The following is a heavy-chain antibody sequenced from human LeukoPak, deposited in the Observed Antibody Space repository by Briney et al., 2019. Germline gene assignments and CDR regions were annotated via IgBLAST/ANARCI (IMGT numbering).Heavy chain of an antibody. CDR2: IYPGDSDT. CDR1: GYSFTSYW. V-gene: IGHV5-51*01. Sequence: GESLKISCKGSGYSFTSYWIGWVRQMPGKGLEWMGIIYPGDSDTRYSPSFQGQVTISVDKSISTAYLQWSSLKAADTAIYYCARTRYFYYYYMDVWGKGTTVTVSS. D-gene: IGHD3-9*01. CDR3: ARTRYFYYYYMDV. J-gene: IGHJ6*03.